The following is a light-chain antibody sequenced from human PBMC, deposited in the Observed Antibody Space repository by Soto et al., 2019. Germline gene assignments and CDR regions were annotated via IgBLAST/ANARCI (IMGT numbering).Light chain of an antibody. Sequence: QSVLTQPPSVSGAPGQRVTISCTGSSSNIGAGYDVHWYQQLPGTAPKLLIYGNNNRPSGVPDRFSGSKSGTSASLAITGLQAEDETDYYCQSYDSILDVVFGGGTKLTVL. CDR3: QSYDSILDVV. CDR2: GNN. V-gene: IGLV1-40*01. J-gene: IGLJ2*01. CDR1: SSNIGAGYD.